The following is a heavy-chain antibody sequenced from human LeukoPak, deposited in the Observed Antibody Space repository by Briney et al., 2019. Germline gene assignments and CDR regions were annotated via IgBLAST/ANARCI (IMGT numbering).Heavy chain of an antibody. V-gene: IGHV1-2*02. CDR2: INPNSGGT. J-gene: IGHJ5*02. D-gene: IGHD2-15*01. CDR3: ARGESGSDWFDP. Sequence: SVTDSCMASGYTFTDYYIHWLRQAPGQGLEWMGWINPNSGGTNYAQKFQGRVTMTRDTSISTAYMELSRLRSDDTAVYYCARGESGSDWFDPWGQGTLVTVSS. CDR1: GYTFTDYY.